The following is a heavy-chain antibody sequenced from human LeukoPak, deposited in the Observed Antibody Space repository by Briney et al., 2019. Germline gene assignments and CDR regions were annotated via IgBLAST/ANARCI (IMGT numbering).Heavy chain of an antibody. J-gene: IGHJ5*02. Sequence: SETLSLTCTVSGGSFSSCYWSWIRQPAGKGLEWIGYIYYSGSTNYNPSLKSRVTISVDTSKNQFSLKLSSVTAADTAVYYCARDTRGCGYSSGCHNWFDPWGQGTLVTVSS. D-gene: IGHD6-19*01. CDR3: ARDTRGCGYSSGCHNWFDP. V-gene: IGHV4-59*01. CDR2: IYYSGST. CDR1: GGSFSSCY.